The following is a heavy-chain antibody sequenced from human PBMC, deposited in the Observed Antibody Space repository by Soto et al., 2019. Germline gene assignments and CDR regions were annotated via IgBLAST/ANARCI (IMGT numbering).Heavy chain of an antibody. Sequence: TSETLSLTCAVYGGSFSNYYWSWIRQPPGKGLEWIGEINQSGITNYNPSLKSRVTISEDASKNQFSLKLNSVAAADTAFYYCATTRGLAVGGSFDYWGQGMLVTVSS. V-gene: IGHV4-34*01. D-gene: IGHD3-10*01. J-gene: IGHJ4*02. CDR3: ATTRGLAVGGSFDY. CDR1: GGSFSNYY. CDR2: INQSGIT.